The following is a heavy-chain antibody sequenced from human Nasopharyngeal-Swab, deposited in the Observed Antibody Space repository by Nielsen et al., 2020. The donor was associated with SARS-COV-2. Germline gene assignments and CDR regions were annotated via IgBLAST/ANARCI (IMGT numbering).Heavy chain of an antibody. D-gene: IGHD3-10*01. Sequence: RQAPGKGLEWIGSIYYSGSTYYNPPLKSRVTISVDTSKNQFSLKLSSVTAADTAVYYCARHEGAGSGSRYYYYYYMDVWGKGTTVTVSS. CDR3: ARHEGAGSGSRYYYYYYMDV. J-gene: IGHJ6*03. V-gene: IGHV4-39*01. CDR2: IYYSGST.